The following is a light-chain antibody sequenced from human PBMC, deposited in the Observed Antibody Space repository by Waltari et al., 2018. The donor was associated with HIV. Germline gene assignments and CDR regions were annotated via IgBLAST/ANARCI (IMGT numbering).Light chain of an antibody. CDR1: SSNIENDN. J-gene: IGLJ1*01. Sequence: QSFLTQPPSASGTPGQTVTISCSGSSSNIENDNVYWYQQRPGMTPKLLISKNFLRPSGVPDRFAASKSGTSASLTSSGLRSADEADYYCVGWDSSLSAYVFGAGTKVAVL. CDR2: KNF. CDR3: VGWDSSLSAYV. V-gene: IGLV1-47*01.